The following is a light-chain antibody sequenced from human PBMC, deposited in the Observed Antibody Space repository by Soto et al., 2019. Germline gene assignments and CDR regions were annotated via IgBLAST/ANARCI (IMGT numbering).Light chain of an antibody. V-gene: IGLV4-69*01. CDR1: SRHSRYD. Sequence: QPVLTQSPSASASLGAAVKLTCILSSRHSRYDIAWHQQQPGKGPRFLMKVNTEGAHRKGDGMPDRFSGSSSGAERYLIISRLQSEDEADYYCQNWGTGIVVFGGGTTLTV. CDR3: QNWGTGIVV. CDR2: VNTEGAH. J-gene: IGLJ2*01.